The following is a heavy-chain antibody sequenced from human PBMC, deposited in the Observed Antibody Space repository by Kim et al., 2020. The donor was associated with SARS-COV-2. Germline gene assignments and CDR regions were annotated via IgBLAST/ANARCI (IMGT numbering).Heavy chain of an antibody. CDR3: ARGRDDYIWGSYRLFDY. V-gene: IGHV4-39*01. CDR2: IYYSGST. J-gene: IGHJ4*02. Sequence: SETLSLTCTVSGGSISSSSYYWGWIRQPPGKGLEWIGSIYYSGSTYYNPSLKSLVTISVDTSKNQFSLKLSSVTAADTAVYYCARGRDDYIWGSYRLFDYWGQGTLVTVSS. CDR1: GGSISSSSYY. D-gene: IGHD3-16*02.